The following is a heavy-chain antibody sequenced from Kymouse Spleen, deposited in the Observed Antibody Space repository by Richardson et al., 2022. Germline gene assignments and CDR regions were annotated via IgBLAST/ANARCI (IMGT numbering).Heavy chain of an antibody. V-gene: IGHV3-21*03. D-gene: IGHD6-19*01. CDR2: ISSSSSYI. CDR1: GFTFSSYS. CDR3: ARDERSSGFNWFDP. J-gene: IGHJ5*02. Sequence: EVQLVESGGGLVKPGGSLRLSCAASGFTFSSYSMNWVRQAPGKGLEWVSSISSSSSYIYYADSVKGRFTISRDNAKNSLYLQMNSLRAEDTAVYYCARDERSSGFNWFDPWGQGTLVTVSS.